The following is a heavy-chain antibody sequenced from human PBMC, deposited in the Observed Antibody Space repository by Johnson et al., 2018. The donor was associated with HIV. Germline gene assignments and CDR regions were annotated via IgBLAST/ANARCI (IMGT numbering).Heavy chain of an antibody. CDR1: GFTFSSYG. CDR3: APRGRVGGSYGDAFDI. V-gene: IGHV3-33*01. Sequence: MQLVESGGGVVQPGRSLRLSCAASGFTFSSYGMHWVRQAPGKGLEWVAVIWYDGSNKYYADSVKGRFTISRDNSKNTLYLQMNSLRAEDTAVYYCAPRGRVGGSYGDAFDIWGQGTMVTVSS. J-gene: IGHJ3*02. CDR2: IWYDGSNK. D-gene: IGHD1-26*01.